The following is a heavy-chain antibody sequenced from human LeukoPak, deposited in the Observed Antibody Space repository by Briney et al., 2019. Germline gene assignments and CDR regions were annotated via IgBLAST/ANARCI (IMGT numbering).Heavy chain of an antibody. CDR1: GFTFSSYG. CDR3: AKGGLRYFDWLLSRFDY. V-gene: IGHV3-30*18. J-gene: IGHJ4*02. Sequence: GGSLRLSCAASGFTFSSYGMHWVRQDPGKWLECVAVISYDGRNKSYAASIQGRLTISRDNSKNTLYLQMNSLRAEDTAVYYCAKGGLRYFDWLLSRFDYWGQGTLVTVSS. D-gene: IGHD3-9*01. CDR2: ISYDGRNK.